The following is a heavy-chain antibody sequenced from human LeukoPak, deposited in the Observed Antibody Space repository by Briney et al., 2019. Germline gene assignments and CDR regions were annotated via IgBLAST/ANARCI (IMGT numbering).Heavy chain of an antibody. CDR2: ISPSGDIT. D-gene: IGHD3-22*01. CDR1: GFIFSSHG. V-gene: IGHV3-23*01. Sequence: GGSLRLPCAASGFIFSSHGMNWVRQAPGKGLEWVSGISPSGDITYYADSVKGRFTISRDNSKNTVYLQMNSLRAEDTAVYYCARDYHYDSSGYYYLAYYFDYWGQGTLVTVSS. J-gene: IGHJ4*02. CDR3: ARDYHYDSSGYYYLAYYFDY.